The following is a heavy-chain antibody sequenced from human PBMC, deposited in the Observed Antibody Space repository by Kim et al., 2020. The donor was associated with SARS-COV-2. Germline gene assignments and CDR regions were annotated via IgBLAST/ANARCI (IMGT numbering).Heavy chain of an antibody. V-gene: IGHV4-31*03. J-gene: IGHJ6*02. CDR2: ISYSGDT. Sequence: LSLTCTVSGGSINSGDYYWSWIRQLPGKGLEWIGHISYSGDTYYNPSLKSRVTMSVDTSKNQFSLKLTSVTAADTAVYYCARDYYHGSGGEYYYGMDVWGQGTTVTVSS. CDR1: GGSINSGDYY. CDR3: ARDYYHGSGGEYYYGMDV. D-gene: IGHD3-10*01.